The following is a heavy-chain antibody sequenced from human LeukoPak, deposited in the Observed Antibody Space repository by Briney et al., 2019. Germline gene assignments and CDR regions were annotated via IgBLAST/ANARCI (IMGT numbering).Heavy chain of an antibody. CDR2: VSGSGGST. CDR1: GFTFSSYA. Sequence: GGSLRLSCAASGFTFSSYAMSWVRQAPGKGLEWVSGVSGSGGSTYYADSVKGRFTISRDNSKNTLYLQMNSLRAEDTAVYYCATTPEMATIRYWYFDLWGRGTLVTVSS. D-gene: IGHD5-24*01. CDR3: ATTPEMATIRYWYFDL. J-gene: IGHJ2*01. V-gene: IGHV3-23*01.